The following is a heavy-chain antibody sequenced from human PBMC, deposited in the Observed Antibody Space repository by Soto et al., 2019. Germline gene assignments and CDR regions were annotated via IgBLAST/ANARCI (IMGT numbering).Heavy chain of an antibody. CDR3: ARKPYDYVWGSYRSYYYYGMDV. V-gene: IGHV4-38-2*01. CDR1: GFFISSGNY. J-gene: IGHJ6*02. CDR2: IFHGGNT. Sequence: PSETLSLTCAVSGFFISSGNYWGWIRKPPGKGLEWIGSIFHGGNTYYNPSLKSRVTISVDTSKNQFSLKLSSVTAADTAVYYCARKPYDYVWGSYRSYYYYGMDVWGQGTTVTVSS. D-gene: IGHD3-16*02.